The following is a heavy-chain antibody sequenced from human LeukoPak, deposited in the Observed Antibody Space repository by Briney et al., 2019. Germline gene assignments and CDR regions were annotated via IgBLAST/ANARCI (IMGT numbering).Heavy chain of an antibody. CDR1: GFTFSTYD. V-gene: IGHV3-13*01. Sequence: GGSLRLSCAASGFTFSTYDMHWVRQVPGKGLEWVSAIATAGDTYYLGSVKGRLTISRENAKNSLYLQMNNLRVGDTAVYYCARGGNPHAFDIWGQGTMVTVSS. CDR2: IATAGDT. J-gene: IGHJ3*02. CDR3: ARGGNPHAFDI. D-gene: IGHD1-14*01.